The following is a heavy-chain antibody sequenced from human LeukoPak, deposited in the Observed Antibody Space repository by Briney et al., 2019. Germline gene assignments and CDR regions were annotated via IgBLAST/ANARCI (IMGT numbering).Heavy chain of an antibody. V-gene: IGHV1-2*02. J-gene: IGHJ4*02. CDR2: INPNSGGT. Sequence: GASVKVSCKASGYTFTGYYMHWVRQAPGQGLEWMGWINPNSGGTNYAQRFQGRVTMTGDTSISTAYMELSRLRSDDTAVYYCAASPISSGWSNDYWGQGTLVTVSS. D-gene: IGHD6-19*01. CDR1: GYTFTGYY. CDR3: AASPISSGWSNDY.